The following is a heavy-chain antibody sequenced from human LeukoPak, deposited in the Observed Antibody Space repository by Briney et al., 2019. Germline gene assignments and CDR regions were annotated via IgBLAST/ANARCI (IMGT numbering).Heavy chain of an antibody. CDR1: GGTFSSYA. Sequence: SVKVSCKASGGTFSSYAISWVRQAPGQGLGWMGGIIPIFGTANYAQKFQGRVTITADESTSTAYMELSSLRSEDTAVYYCARARDYYGSGSYYNAAGYWGQGTLVTVSS. J-gene: IGHJ4*02. CDR3: ARARDYYGSGSYYNAAGY. V-gene: IGHV1-69*13. D-gene: IGHD3-10*01. CDR2: IIPIFGTA.